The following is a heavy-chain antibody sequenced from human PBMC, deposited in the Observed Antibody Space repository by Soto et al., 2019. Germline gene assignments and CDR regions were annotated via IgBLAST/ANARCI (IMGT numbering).Heavy chain of an antibody. J-gene: IGHJ4*02. D-gene: IGHD2-15*01. CDR3: SARYCSGGSCYTY. Sequence: GSLRLSCAASGFTFSYYWMNWVRQAPGKGLEWVGNIKQDGSETYYVDSVKGRFTISRDNAKNSLYLQMNSLRAEDTAVYYCSARYCSGGSCYTYWGQGT. V-gene: IGHV3-7*01. CDR2: IKQDGSET. CDR1: GFTFSYYW.